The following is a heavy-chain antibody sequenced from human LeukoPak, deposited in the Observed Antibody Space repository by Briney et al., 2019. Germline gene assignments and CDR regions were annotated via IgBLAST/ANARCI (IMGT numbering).Heavy chain of an antibody. J-gene: IGHJ5*02. D-gene: IGHD1-26*01. CDR3: AKSHLDVGATTLYFDP. CDR1: GFTFSSYA. Sequence: PGGSLRLSCAASGFTFSSYAMHWVRQAPGKGLEYISSISSNGDSTYHADSVKGRFTISRDNSKNTLYLQMGSLRGEDMAVYYCAKSHLDVGATTLYFDPWGQGTLVTVSS. V-gene: IGHV3-64*02. CDR2: ISSNGDST.